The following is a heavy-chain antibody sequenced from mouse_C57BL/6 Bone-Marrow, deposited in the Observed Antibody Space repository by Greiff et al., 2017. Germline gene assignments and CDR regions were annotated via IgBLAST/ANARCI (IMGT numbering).Heavy chain of an antibody. V-gene: IGHV14-4*01. CDR2: IDPENGDT. CDR3: TTGAYYSNPFAY. Sequence: EVQLQQSGAELVRPGASVKLSCTASGFNIKDDYMHWVKQRPEQGLEWIGWIDPENGDTEYASKFQGKATITADTSSNTAYLQLSSLTSEDTAVYYCTTGAYYSNPFAYWGQGTLVTVSA. D-gene: IGHD2-5*01. CDR1: GFNIKDDY. J-gene: IGHJ3*01.